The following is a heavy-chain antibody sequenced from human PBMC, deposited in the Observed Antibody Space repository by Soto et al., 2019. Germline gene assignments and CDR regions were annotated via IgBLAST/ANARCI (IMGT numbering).Heavy chain of an antibody. V-gene: IGHV4-31*03. CDR3: ARAKTQWLVDY. Sequence: SGTLSLTCTVSGGSISIGGYYWSWIRQHPGKGLEWIGYIYYSGSTYYNPSLKSRVTISVDTSKNQFSLKLSSVTAADTAVYYCARAKTQWLVDYWGQGTLVTVSS. CDR1: GGSISIGGYY. J-gene: IGHJ4*02. D-gene: IGHD6-19*01. CDR2: IYYSGST.